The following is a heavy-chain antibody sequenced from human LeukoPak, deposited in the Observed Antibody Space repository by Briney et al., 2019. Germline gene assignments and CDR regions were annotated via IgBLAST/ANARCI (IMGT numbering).Heavy chain of an antibody. J-gene: IGHJ3*02. D-gene: IGHD1-26*01. Sequence: ASVKVSCKASGYTFTSYGISWVRQAPGQGLEWMGWISAYNGNTNYAQKLQGRVTMTTDTSTSTAYMELRSLRSDDTAVYYCARQDASGSYYIGAFDIWVQGTMVTVSS. CDR2: ISAYNGNT. CDR1: GYTFTSYG. CDR3: ARQDASGSYYIGAFDI. V-gene: IGHV1-18*01.